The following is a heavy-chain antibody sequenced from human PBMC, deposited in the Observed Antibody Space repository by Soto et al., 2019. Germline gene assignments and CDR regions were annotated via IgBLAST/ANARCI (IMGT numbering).Heavy chain of an antibody. CDR3: AKDQPSGSGSYYYYYYGMDV. CDR1: GFTFSSYA. CDR2: ISGSGGST. V-gene: IGHV3-23*01. D-gene: IGHD3-10*01. Sequence: GGSLRLSCAASGFTFSSYAMSWVRQAPGKGLEWVSAISGSGGSTYYADSVKGRFTISRDNSKNTLYLQMNSLRAEDTAVYYCAKDQPSGSGSYYYYYYGMDVWGQGTTVTVSS. J-gene: IGHJ6*02.